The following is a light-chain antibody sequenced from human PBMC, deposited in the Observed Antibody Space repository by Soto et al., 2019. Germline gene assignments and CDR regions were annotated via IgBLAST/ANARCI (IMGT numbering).Light chain of an antibody. J-gene: IGKJ1*01. V-gene: IGKV3-20*01. CDR3: QQYANSRT. CDR1: QSVSSSI. Sequence: EIVLTQSPGTLSLSPGERATLSCRASQSVSSSILAWYQQKPGQAPRLLIYGASSRATGIPDRFSGSGSGTDFTLTISILEPEDFALYYCQQYANSRTFGQGTKVDIK. CDR2: GAS.